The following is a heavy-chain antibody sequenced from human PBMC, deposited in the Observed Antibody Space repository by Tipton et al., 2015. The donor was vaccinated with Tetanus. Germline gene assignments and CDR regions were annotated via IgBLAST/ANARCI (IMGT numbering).Heavy chain of an antibody. CDR1: GVSISSNSYY. CDR2: VFHSGTT. CDR3: ARLSYDSGGFYSYFDY. D-gene: IGHD3-22*01. Sequence: TLSLTCTVSGVSISSNSYYWGWIRQPPGKGLEWIGTVFHSGTTYYNPSLKSRVTISADTSNDQFSLRLTSVTAADTAIYYCARLSYDSGGFYSYFDYWGRGTLVTVSS. V-gene: IGHV4-39*07. J-gene: IGHJ4*02.